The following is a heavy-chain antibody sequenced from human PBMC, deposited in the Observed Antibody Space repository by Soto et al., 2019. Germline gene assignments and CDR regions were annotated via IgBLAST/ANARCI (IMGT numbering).Heavy chain of an antibody. CDR3: ARDRFSVVAGFVFDT. J-gene: IGHJ3*02. CDR1: GFTFSTYA. CDR2: VSNDGSNK. Sequence: GGSLRLSCAASGFTFSTYAMHWVRQSPGKGLEWVAVVSNDGSNKYYPDSVKGRFTISRDNSKNTLFLQMNSLRAEDTAVYYCARDRFSVVAGFVFDTWGQGTMVTVSS. V-gene: IGHV3-30*04. D-gene: IGHD2-15*01.